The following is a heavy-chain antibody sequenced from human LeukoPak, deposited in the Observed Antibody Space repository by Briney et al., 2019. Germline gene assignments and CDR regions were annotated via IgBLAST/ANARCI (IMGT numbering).Heavy chain of an antibody. CDR3: ARGRVPAASPFDY. CDR1: GGSFSGYY. Sequence: SETLSLTCAVYGGSFSGYYWSWIRQSPGKGLEWIGEINHSGSTNYNPSLKSRVTISVDTSKNQFSLKLSSVTAADTAVYYCARGRVPAASPFDYWGQGTLVTVSS. CDR2: INHSGST. D-gene: IGHD2-2*01. V-gene: IGHV4-34*01. J-gene: IGHJ4*02.